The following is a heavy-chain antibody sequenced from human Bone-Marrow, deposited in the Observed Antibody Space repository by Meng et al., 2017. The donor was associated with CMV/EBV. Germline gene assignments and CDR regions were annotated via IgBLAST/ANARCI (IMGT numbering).Heavy chain of an antibody. CDR1: GYTFTGYY. V-gene: IGHV1-2*02. CDR2: INPNSGGT. D-gene: IGHD3-3*02. J-gene: IGHJ4*02. CDR3: AREGSHFWSGYVAD. Sequence: ASVKVSCKASGYTFTGYYMHWVRQAPGQGLEWMGWINPNSGGTNYAQKFQGRVTMTRDTSISTAYMELSRLRSDDTAVYYCAREGSHFWSGYVADWGQGTLVTVSS.